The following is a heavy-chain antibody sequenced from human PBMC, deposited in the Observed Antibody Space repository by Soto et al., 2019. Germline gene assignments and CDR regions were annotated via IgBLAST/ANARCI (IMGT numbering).Heavy chain of an antibody. D-gene: IGHD2-15*01. CDR1: GGSISGYY. Sequence: PSETLSLTCTVSGGSISGYYWSWIRQPPGKGLEWIGEINHSGSTNYNPSLKSRVTISVDTSKNQFSLKLSSVTAADTAVYYCASRGCSGGSCSTLTAWFDPWGQGTLVTVSS. CDR3: ASRGCSGGSCSTLTAWFDP. J-gene: IGHJ5*02. CDR2: INHSGST. V-gene: IGHV4-34*01.